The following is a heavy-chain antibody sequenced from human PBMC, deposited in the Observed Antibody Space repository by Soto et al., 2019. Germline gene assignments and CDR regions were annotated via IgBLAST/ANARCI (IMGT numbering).Heavy chain of an antibody. Sequence: QVQLQESGPGLVKPSETLSLTCAVSGDSISSYYCMWIRQPPGKGLESIGYLYYGRSANYNPSLKSRVTLSVDTSTNQCALTLSSMTAADTAVYYCVLRSMAVVPEYWGQGTLVTVSS. CDR3: VLRSMAVVPEY. D-gene: IGHD3-22*01. CDR2: LYYGRSA. V-gene: IGHV4-59*01. J-gene: IGHJ4*02. CDR1: GDSISSYY.